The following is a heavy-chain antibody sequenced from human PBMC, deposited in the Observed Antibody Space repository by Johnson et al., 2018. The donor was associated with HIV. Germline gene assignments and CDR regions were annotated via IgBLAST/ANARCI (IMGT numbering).Heavy chain of an antibody. CDR2: IYSGDST. CDR1: GFTVSSNY. V-gene: IGHV3-66*01. CDR3: ARSPEGDAFDI. J-gene: IGHJ3*02. Sequence: VQLVESGGGLVQPGGSLRLSCAASGFTVSSNYMNWVRQAPGKGLEWVSVIYSGDSTYYADSVKGRFTISRDNSKNTLYLQMNSLRAEDTAVYYCARSPEGDAFDIWGQGTMVTVSS.